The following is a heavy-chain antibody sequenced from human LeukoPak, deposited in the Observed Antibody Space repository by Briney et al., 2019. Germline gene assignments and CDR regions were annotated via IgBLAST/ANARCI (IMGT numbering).Heavy chain of an antibody. J-gene: IGHJ4*02. D-gene: IGHD6-19*01. V-gene: IGHV3-23*01. CDR2: ISGSGGST. CDR1: GFTFSNAW. CDR3: AKDVVPGIAVAGTFCFDY. Sequence: PGGSLRLSCAASGFTFSNAWMSWVRQAPGKGLEWVSAISGSGGSTYYADSVKGRFTISRDNSKNTLYLQMNSLRAEDTAVYYCAKDVVPGIAVAGTFCFDYWGRGTLVTVSS.